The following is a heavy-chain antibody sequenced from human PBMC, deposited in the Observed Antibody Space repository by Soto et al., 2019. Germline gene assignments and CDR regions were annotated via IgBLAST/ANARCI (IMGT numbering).Heavy chain of an antibody. V-gene: IGHV1-2*02. CDR1: GYTFTVYY. CDR2: INPKSGGT. D-gene: IGHD1-26*01. CDR3: ARDLAKGGGSAGFDY. Sequence: VASVKVSCKASGYTFTVYYTHWVRQAPGQGLEWMGWINPKSGGTMYPQKFQGRVTMTWDTSISTAYMALTRLRSDDTAVYYCARDLAKGGGSAGFDYWGQGTLVTVSS. J-gene: IGHJ4*02.